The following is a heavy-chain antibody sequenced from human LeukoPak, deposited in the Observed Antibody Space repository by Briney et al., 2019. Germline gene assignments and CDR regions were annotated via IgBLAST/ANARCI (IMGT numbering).Heavy chain of an antibody. J-gene: IGHJ4*02. CDR3: TRAGKTVH. CDR2: INSDWSST. V-gene: IGHV3-74*01. Sequence: GGSLRLSCAASGFTISSYCMHWVRQAPGQGVVWVSRINSDWSSTIYADSVKGRFTISRDNAKNTLYLQMKSLRAEDTTVYYCTRAGKTVHWGKGTLVTVSS. CDR1: GFTISSYC. D-gene: IGHD1-1*01.